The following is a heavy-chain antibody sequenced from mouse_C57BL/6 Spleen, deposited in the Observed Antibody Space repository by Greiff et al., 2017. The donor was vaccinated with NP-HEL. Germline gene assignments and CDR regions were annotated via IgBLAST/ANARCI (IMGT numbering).Heavy chain of an antibody. V-gene: IGHV1-53*01. CDR1: GYTFTSYW. D-gene: IGHD2-3*01. CDR3: AREGWLLYAMDY. J-gene: IGHJ4*01. CDR2: INPSNGGT. Sequence: QVQLQQPGTELVKPGASVKLSCKASGYTFTSYWMHWVKQRPGQGLEWIGNINPSNGGTNYNEKFKSKATLTVDTSSSTAYMQLSSLTSEDSAVYYCAREGWLLYAMDYWGQGTSVTVSS.